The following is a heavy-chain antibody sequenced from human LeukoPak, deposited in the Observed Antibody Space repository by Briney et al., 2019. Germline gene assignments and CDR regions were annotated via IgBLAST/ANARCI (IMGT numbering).Heavy chain of an antibody. D-gene: IGHD3-22*01. CDR2: IYYSGST. V-gene: IGHV4-31*03. J-gene: IGHJ6*02. Sequence: PSQTLSLTCTVSGGSISSGGYYWSWIRQHPGKGLEWIGYIYYSGSTYYNPSRKSRVTISVDTSKNQFSLKLSSVTAADTAVYYCARSYDSSGYYYYGMDVWGQGTTVTVSS. CDR1: GGSISSGGYY. CDR3: ARSYDSSGYYYYGMDV.